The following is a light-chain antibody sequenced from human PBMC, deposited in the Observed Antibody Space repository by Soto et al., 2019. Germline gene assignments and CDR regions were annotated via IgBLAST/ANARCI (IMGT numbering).Light chain of an antibody. CDR1: QSNIGAGYD. Sequence: QSLLTRPPSLSPAPGQRVPHSPPGGQSNIGAGYDVPWYQQLPGTAPKLLIYGNSNRPSGVPDRFSGSKSGTSASLAITGLQAEDEADYYCQSYDSSLSASYVFGTGTKVTVL. CDR2: GNS. V-gene: IGLV1-40*01. CDR3: QSYDSSLSASYV. J-gene: IGLJ1*01.